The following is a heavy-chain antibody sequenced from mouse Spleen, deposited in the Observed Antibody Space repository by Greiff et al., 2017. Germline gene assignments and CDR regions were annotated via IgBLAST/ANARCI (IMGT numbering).Heavy chain of an antibody. CDR2: ISSGSSTI. Sequence: EVQLQQSGGGLVKPGGSLKLSCAASGFTFSDYGMHWVRQAPEKGLEWIAYISSGSSTIYYADTVKGRFTISRDNAKNTLFLQMTSLRSEDTAMYYCGGGNLAYWGQGTLVTVSA. CDR1: GFTFSDYG. CDR3: GGGNLAY. D-gene: IGHD2-1*01. J-gene: IGHJ3*01. V-gene: IGHV5-17*01.